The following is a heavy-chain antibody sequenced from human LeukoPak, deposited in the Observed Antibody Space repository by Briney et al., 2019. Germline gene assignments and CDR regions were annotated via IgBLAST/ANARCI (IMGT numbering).Heavy chain of an antibody. D-gene: IGHD3-10*01. CDR3: AKPYYYGSGSYYGNFLH. Sequence: GSLRLSCAASSFTFSDYAMTWVRLAPGKGLEFVSSISGSGDTTYYADSVKGRFTISRDNSKDTLYLQMDSLTADDTATYYCAKPYYYGSGSYYGNFLHWGQGTLVTVSS. J-gene: IGHJ4*02. V-gene: IGHV3-23*01. CDR2: ISGSGDTT. CDR1: SFTFSDYA.